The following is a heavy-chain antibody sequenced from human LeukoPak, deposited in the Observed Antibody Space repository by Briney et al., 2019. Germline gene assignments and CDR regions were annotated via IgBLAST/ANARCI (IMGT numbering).Heavy chain of an antibody. Sequence: GRSLRLSCAASGFTFSDYYMSWIRQAPGKGLEWVSYISSSGSTIYYADSVKGRFTISRDNAKNSLYLQMNSLRAEDTAVYYCARVENIVVVTPFDYWGQGTLVTVSS. CDR1: GFTFSDYY. CDR3: ARVENIVVVTPFDY. CDR2: ISSSGSTI. J-gene: IGHJ4*02. D-gene: IGHD2-21*02. V-gene: IGHV3-11*01.